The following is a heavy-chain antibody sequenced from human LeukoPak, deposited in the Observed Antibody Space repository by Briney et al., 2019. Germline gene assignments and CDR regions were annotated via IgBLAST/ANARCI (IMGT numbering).Heavy chain of an antibody. J-gene: IGHJ3*02. CDR2: ISYDGSNK. D-gene: IGHD3-10*01. CDR3: ARDEYGSGSYSQSTDAFDI. Sequence: PGGSLRLSCAASGFTFSSYAMHWVRQAPGKGLEWVAVISYDGSNKYYADSVKGRFTISRDNSKNTLYLQMNSLRAEDTAVYYFARDEYGSGSYSQSTDAFDIWGQGTMVTVSS. V-gene: IGHV3-30*04. CDR1: GFTFSSYA.